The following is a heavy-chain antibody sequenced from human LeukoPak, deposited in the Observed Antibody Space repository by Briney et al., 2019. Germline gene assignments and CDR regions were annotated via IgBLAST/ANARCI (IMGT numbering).Heavy chain of an antibody. CDR2: ISSSSSYI. Sequence: GGSLRLSCAASGFTFSSYSMNWVRQAPGKGLEWVSSISSSSSYIYYADSVKGRFTISRDNAKNSLYLQMNSLRAEDTAVYYCAKDGSGSYYYYYYMDVWGKGTTVTISS. CDR3: AKDGSGSYYYYYYMDV. D-gene: IGHD3-10*01. J-gene: IGHJ6*03. V-gene: IGHV3-21*01. CDR1: GFTFSSYS.